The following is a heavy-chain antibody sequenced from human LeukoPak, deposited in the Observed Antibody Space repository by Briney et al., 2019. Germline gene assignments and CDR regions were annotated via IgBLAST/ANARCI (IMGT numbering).Heavy chain of an antibody. Sequence: GGSLRLSCAASGFTFSSYGMHWVRQAPGKGLEWVAVIWYDGSNKYYADSVKGRFTISRDNSKNTLYLQMNSLRAEDTAVYYCARGGEPSVLRYFDWLRGFDYWGQGTLVTVSS. V-gene: IGHV3-30*19. CDR3: ARGGEPSVLRYFDWLRGFDY. J-gene: IGHJ4*02. D-gene: IGHD3-9*01. CDR1: GFTFSSYG. CDR2: IWYDGSNK.